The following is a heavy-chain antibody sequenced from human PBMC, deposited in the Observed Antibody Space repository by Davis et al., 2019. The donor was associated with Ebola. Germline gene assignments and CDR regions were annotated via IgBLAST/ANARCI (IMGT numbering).Heavy chain of an antibody. J-gene: IGHJ5*01. D-gene: IGHD6-13*01. CDR2: IGTAGDT. V-gene: IGHV3-13*01. CDR3: ARAGFGSSWFDY. Sequence: PGGSLRLSCAASGFTFSSYDMHWVRQGPGKGLEWASAIGTAGDTYHPDSVKGRFTISRENAKNSLYLQMNSLRAEDTAVYYCARAGFGSSWFDYWGQGTLVTVSS. CDR1: GFTFSSYD.